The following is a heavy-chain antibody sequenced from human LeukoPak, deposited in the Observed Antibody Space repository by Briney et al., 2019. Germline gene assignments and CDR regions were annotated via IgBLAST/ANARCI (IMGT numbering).Heavy chain of an antibody. CDR2: IIPIFGTA. CDR1: GGTFSSYA. J-gene: IGHJ4*02. V-gene: IGHV1-69*13. D-gene: IGHD6-19*01. CDR3: AREGSSGWYDYHY. Sequence: SVKVSCKASGGTFSSYAISWVGQAPGQGLEWMGGIIPIFGTANYAQKFQGRVTITADESTSTAYMELSSLRSEDTAVYYCAREGSSGWYDYHYWGQGTLVTVSS.